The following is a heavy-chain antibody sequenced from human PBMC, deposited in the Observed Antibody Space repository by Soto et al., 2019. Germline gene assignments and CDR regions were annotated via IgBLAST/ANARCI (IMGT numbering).Heavy chain of an antibody. D-gene: IGHD2-15*01. CDR2: MNPTTGNT. Sequence: QVQLAQSGAEVKKPGASVKVSCKASGYTFANYDINWVRQATGQGLEWMGWMNPTTGNTCYAQKFQGRVIMTRNTSIRTAYMELTSLRSEDTAVYYCARALRDCSSGSCHYSFDNWGQGTLVTVSS. V-gene: IGHV1-8*01. CDR1: GYTFANYD. CDR3: ARALRDCSSGSCHYSFDN. J-gene: IGHJ4*02.